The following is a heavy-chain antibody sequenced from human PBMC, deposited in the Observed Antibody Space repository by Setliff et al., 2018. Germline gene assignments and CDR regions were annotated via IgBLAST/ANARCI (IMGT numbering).Heavy chain of an antibody. V-gene: IGHV4-59*08. CDR3: AGSTVTQVDY. Sequence: ASETLSLTCTVSGGSIRSYCWNWIRQPPGKGLEWIGYIYYSGSTNYNPPLKSRVTISVDTSKNHFSLKLSSVTAADTAVYYCAGSTVTQVDYWGQGTLVTVSS. D-gene: IGHD4-17*01. J-gene: IGHJ4*02. CDR2: IYYSGST. CDR1: GGSIRSYC.